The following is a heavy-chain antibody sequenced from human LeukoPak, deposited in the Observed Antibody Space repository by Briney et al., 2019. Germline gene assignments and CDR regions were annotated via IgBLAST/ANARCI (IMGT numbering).Heavy chain of an antibody. V-gene: IGHV3-21*01. D-gene: IGHD3-22*01. J-gene: IGHJ4*02. CDR3: VRDDDRPDNGLDY. Sequence: GGSLRLSCAGSGFTFSNYSINWVRQAPGKGLEWVSSISPSSHYIYYADSVRGRFTISRDNARNSLYLQMNSLRAEDTAVYYCVRDDDRPDNGLDYWGQGTLVTVSS. CDR1: GFTFSNYS. CDR2: ISPSSHYI.